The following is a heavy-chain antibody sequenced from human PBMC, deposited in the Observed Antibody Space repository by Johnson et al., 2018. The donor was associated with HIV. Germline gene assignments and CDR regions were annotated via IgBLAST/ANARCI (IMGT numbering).Heavy chain of an antibody. D-gene: IGHD3-16*01. CDR3: ARGSRYTHENDNVYLLHALDI. J-gene: IGHJ3*02. Sequence: QVQLVESGGGVVQPGRSLRLSCAASGFTFSSYAMHWVRQAPGKGLEWVAVISYDGSEKYYADSVKGRFTISRDSSKNTLYLQVNSLRAEDTALDYCARGSRYTHENDNVYLLHALDIWGQGTMVTVSS. V-gene: IGHV3-30*04. CDR2: ISYDGSEK. CDR1: GFTFSSYA.